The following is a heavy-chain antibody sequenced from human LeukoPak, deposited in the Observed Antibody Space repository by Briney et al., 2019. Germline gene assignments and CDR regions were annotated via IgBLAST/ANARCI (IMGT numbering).Heavy chain of an antibody. V-gene: IGHV4-4*07. Sequence: PSETLSLTCTVSGGSISSYYWSWIRQPAGEGLEWIGRIYSSGSTNYNPSLKSRVTMSVDTSKNQFSLKLSSVTAADTAVYYCARAGASGWHPYFDYWGQGTLVTVSS. D-gene: IGHD6-19*01. J-gene: IGHJ4*02. CDR1: GGSISSYY. CDR3: ARAGASGWHPYFDY. CDR2: IYSSGST.